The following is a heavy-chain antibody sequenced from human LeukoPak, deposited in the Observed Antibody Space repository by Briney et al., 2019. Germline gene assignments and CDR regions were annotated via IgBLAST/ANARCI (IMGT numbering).Heavy chain of an antibody. CDR3: ARQAYTYAPFDY. V-gene: IGHV5-51*01. CDR2: IYPGDSDT. D-gene: IGHD5-18*01. CDR1: GYRFNNYW. J-gene: IGHJ4*02. Sequence: GESLKISCKGSGYRFNNYWIGWVRQMPGKGLEWMGIIYPGDSDTRYSPSFQGQVTISADRSISTAYLQWSSLKASDTAMYYCARQAYTYAPFDYWGRGTLVTVSS.